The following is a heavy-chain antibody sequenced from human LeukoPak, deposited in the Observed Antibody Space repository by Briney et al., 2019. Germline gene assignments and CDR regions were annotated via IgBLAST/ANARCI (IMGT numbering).Heavy chain of an antibody. D-gene: IGHD3-22*01. V-gene: IGHV3-11*04. CDR1: GFTFSDYY. CDR3: ARGSPITMIPRETRAFDM. J-gene: IGHJ3*02. Sequence: GGSLRLSCAASGFTFSDYYMSWIRQAPGKGLEWVSYISSGRSTIYYADSVKGRFTISRDNAKNSLYLQMNSLRAEDTAVYYCARGSPITMIPRETRAFDMWGQGTMVTVSS. CDR2: ISSGRSTI.